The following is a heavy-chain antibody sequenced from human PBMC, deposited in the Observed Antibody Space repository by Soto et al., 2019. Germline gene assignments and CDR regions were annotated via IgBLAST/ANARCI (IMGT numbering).Heavy chain of an antibody. CDR2: INHSGST. J-gene: IGHJ6*03. CDR3: ARVIRGYCSSTSCPHYYYYYMDV. Sequence: SETLSLTCAVYGGSFSGYYWSWIRQPPGKGLEWIGEINHSGSTNYNPSLKSRVTISVDTSKNQFSLKLSSVTAADTAVYYCARVIRGYCSSTSCPHYYYYYMDVWGKGTTVTVSS. D-gene: IGHD2-2*01. CDR1: GGSFSGYY. V-gene: IGHV4-34*01.